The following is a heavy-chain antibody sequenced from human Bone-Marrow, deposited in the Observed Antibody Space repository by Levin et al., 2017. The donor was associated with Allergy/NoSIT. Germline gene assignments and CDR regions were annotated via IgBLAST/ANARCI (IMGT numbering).Heavy chain of an antibody. V-gene: IGHV5-51*01. Sequence: GESLKISCKGSGYSFTSYWIGWVRQMPGKGLEWMGIIYPGDSDTRYSPSFQGQVTISADKSISTAYLQWSSLKASDTAMYYCARQLPDDGYKQVYYYYGMDVWGQGTTVTVSS. CDR3: ARQLPDDGYKQVYYYYGMDV. J-gene: IGHJ6*02. CDR2: IYPGDSDT. D-gene: IGHD5-24*01. CDR1: GYSFTSYW.